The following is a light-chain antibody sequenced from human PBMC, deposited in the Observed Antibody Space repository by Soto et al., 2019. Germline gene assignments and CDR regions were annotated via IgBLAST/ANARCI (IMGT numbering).Light chain of an antibody. Sequence: DIPMTQSPSTMSASVGDRVTITCRASQSIDSWLAWYQQKPGKAPKFLMYKASNLESGVPLRFSGSGSETEFTLTISSLQPDDFAIYYCQQLNSNPRTFGQGTKLEIK. J-gene: IGKJ2*01. CDR3: QQLNSNPRT. CDR2: KAS. V-gene: IGKV1-5*03. CDR1: QSIDSW.